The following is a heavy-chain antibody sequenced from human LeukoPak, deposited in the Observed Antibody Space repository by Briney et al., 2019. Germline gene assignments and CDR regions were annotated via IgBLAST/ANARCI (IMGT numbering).Heavy chain of an antibody. CDR2: IKQDGSEK. D-gene: IGHD5-18*01. V-gene: IGHV3-7*01. CDR3: ARADWDTAMIDY. J-gene: IGHJ4*02. CDR1: GFTFSSYA. Sequence: GGSLRLSCAASGFTFSSYAMSWVRQAPGKGLEWVANIKQDGSEKYYVDSVKGRFTISRDNAKNSLYLQMNSLRAEDTAVYYCARADWDTAMIDYWGQGTLVTVSS.